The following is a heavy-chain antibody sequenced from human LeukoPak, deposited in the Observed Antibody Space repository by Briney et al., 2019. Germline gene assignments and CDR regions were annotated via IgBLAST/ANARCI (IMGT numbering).Heavy chain of an antibody. J-gene: IGHJ3*02. CDR1: GASISSGSYY. Sequence: PSQTLSLTCTVSGASISSGSYYWSWIRQPAGRGLEWIGRISSSGSTNYNPSLKSRVTISVDTSKNQFSLKLSSVTAADTAVYFCARGPYSYDSSGAFDIWGQGTMVTVS. CDR2: ISSSGST. V-gene: IGHV4-61*02. CDR3: ARGPYSYDSSGAFDI. D-gene: IGHD3-22*01.